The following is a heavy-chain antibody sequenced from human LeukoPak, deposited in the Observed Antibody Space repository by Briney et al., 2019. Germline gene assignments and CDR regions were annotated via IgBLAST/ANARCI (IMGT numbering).Heavy chain of an antibody. Sequence: GASLRLSCAASGFTFSSYAMSWVRQAPGKGLEWVSAISGSGGSTYYADSVKGRFTISRDSSKNTLYLQMNSLRAEDTAVYYCAKRGREYYDSSGYLDYWGQGTLVTVSS. CDR1: GFTFSSYA. CDR2: ISGSGGST. V-gene: IGHV3-23*01. CDR3: AKRGREYYDSSGYLDY. J-gene: IGHJ4*02. D-gene: IGHD3-22*01.